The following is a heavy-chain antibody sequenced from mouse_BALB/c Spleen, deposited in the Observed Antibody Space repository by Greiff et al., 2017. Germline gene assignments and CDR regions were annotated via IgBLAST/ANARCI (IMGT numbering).Heavy chain of an antibody. CDR3: ARRGYYAMDY. Sequence: EVKLVESGGGLVKPGGSLKLSCAASGFTFSSYAMSWVRQSPEKRLEWVAEISSGGSYTYYPDTVTGRFTISGDNAKNTLYLEMSSLRSEDTAMYYCARRGYYAMDYWGQGTSVTVSS. CDR1: GFTFSSYA. CDR2: ISSGGSYT. V-gene: IGHV5-9-4*01. J-gene: IGHJ4*01.